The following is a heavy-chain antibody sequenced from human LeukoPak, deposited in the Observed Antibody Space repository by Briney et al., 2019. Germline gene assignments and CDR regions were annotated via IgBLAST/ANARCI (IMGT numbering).Heavy chain of an antibody. CDR1: GGSFSGYY. D-gene: IGHD6-13*01. CDR3: ARAIAAAFGY. J-gene: IGHJ4*02. CDR2: INHSGST. V-gene: IGHV4-34*01. Sequence: SETLSLTCAVYGGSFSGYYWSWIRQPPGKGLEWIGEINHSGSTNYNPSLKSRVTISVDTSKNQFSPKLSSVTAADTAVYYCARAIAAAFGYWGQGTLVTVSS.